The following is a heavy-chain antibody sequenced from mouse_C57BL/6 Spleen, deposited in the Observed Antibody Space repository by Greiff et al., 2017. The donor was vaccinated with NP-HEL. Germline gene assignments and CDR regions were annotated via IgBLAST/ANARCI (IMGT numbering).Heavy chain of an antibody. D-gene: IGHD1-1*02. CDR3: TGPWYMGY. J-gene: IGHJ2*01. CDR1: GFTFSNYW. Sequence: DVKLQESGGGLVQPGGSMKLSCVASGFTFSNYWMNWVRQSPEKGLEWVAQIRLKSDNYATHYAESVKGRFTISRDDSKSSVYLQMNNLRAEDTGIYYCTGPWYMGYWGQGTTLTVSS. CDR2: IRLKSDNYAT. V-gene: IGHV6-3*01.